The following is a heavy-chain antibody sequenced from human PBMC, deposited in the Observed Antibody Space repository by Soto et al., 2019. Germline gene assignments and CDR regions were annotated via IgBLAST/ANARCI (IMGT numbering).Heavy chain of an antibody. CDR1: GFTFSNAW. CDR3: TATTSPLLWFGEPLYYYGMDV. CDR2: IKSKTDGGTT. V-gene: IGHV3-15*01. Sequence: EVQLVESGGGLVKPGGSLRLSCAASGFTFSNAWMSWVRQAPGKGLEWVGRIKSKTDGGTTDYAAPVKGRFTISRDESKHTLYLQMNSLKTEDTAVYYCTATTSPLLWFGEPLYYYGMDVWGQGTTVTVAS. D-gene: IGHD3-10*01. J-gene: IGHJ6*02.